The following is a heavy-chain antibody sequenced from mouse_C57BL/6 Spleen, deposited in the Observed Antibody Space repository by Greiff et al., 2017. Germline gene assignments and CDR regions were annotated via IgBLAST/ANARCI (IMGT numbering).Heavy chain of an antibody. D-gene: IGHD1-1*01. Sequence: QVQLKQPGAELVMPGASVKLSCKASGYTFTSYWMHWVKQRPGQGLEWIGEIDPSDSYTNYNQKFKGKSTLTVDKSSSTAYMQLSSLTSEDSAVYYCARELYGSSRYFDVWGTGTTVTVSS. CDR1: GYTFTSYW. CDR3: ARELYGSSRYFDV. J-gene: IGHJ1*03. V-gene: IGHV1-69*01. CDR2: IDPSDSYT.